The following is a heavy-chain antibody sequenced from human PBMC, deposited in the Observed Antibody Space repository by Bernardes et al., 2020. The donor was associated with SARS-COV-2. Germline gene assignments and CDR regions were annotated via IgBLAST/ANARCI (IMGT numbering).Heavy chain of an antibody. D-gene: IGHD3-9*01. CDR1: GGTFNSYA. CDR3: AAGPVLRFLDWFHPMDV. CDR2: IIPISGSA. Sequence: SVKVSCKASGGTFNSYALSWVRQAPGQGLEWMGGIIPISGSANYAQRFQGRVTITADDSTNTAYLALSSLRSEDTAVYYCAAGPVLRFLDWFHPMDVWGQGTTVTVSS. J-gene: IGHJ6*02. V-gene: IGHV1-69*13.